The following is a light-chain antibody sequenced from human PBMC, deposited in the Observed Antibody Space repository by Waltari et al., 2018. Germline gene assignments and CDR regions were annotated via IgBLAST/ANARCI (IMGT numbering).Light chain of an antibody. CDR1: QTISSRY. Sequence: PGERATLSCRASQTISSRYLVWYQQRPGQAPRLLIYGASTRATGIPDRFSGSGSGTDFTFTISGLEPEDFAVYYCQQYGGSVPVTFGQGTRLEIK. J-gene: IGKJ5*01. CDR2: GAS. CDR3: QQYGGSVPVT. V-gene: IGKV3-20*01.